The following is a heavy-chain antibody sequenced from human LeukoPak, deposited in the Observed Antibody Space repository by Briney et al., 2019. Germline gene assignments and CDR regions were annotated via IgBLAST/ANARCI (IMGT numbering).Heavy chain of an antibody. D-gene: IGHD3-10*01. Sequence: PGGSLRLSCAASGFTFGSYAMHWVRQAPGKGLEWVAVISYDGSNKYYADSVKGRFTISRDNSKNTLYLQMNSLRAEDTAVYYCARVGYYYYGMDVWGQGTTVTVSS. CDR3: ARVGYYYYGMDV. CDR2: ISYDGSNK. V-gene: IGHV3-30*04. CDR1: GFTFGSYA. J-gene: IGHJ6*02.